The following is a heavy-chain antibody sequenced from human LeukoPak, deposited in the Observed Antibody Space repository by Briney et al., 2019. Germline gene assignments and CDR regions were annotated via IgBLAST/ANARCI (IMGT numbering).Heavy chain of an antibody. J-gene: IGHJ4*02. D-gene: IGHD3-22*01. V-gene: IGHV4-59*11. CDR2: IYYSGNT. Sequence: SETLSLTCTVSDGSISSHYWSWIRQPPGRGLDYIGYIYYSGNTNYNPSLKSRVTISVDTSNNQFSLKLTSVTAADTAVYYCARGPITSSGYYNTLDFWGQGILVTVSS. CDR3: ARGPITSSGYYNTLDF. CDR1: DGSISSHY.